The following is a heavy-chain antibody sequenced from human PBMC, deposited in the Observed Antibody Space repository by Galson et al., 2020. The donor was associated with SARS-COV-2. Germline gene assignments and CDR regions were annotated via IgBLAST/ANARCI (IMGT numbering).Heavy chain of an antibody. J-gene: IGHJ5*02. D-gene: IGHD3-9*01. CDR1: GFTFSSYA. Sequence: GESLKISCAASGFTFSSYAMHWVRQAPGKGLEWVAVISYDGSNKYYADSVKGRFTISRDNSKNTLYLQMNSLRAEDTAVYYCARDIGRYDILTLRNPRGRENGGNWFDPWGQGTLVTVSS. CDR3: ARDIGRYDILTLRNPRGRENGGNWFDP. V-gene: IGHV3-30-3*01. CDR2: ISYDGSNK.